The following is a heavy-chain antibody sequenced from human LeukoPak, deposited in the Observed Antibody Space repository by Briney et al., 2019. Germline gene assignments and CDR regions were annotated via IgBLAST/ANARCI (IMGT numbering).Heavy chain of an antibody. Sequence: QTGGSLRLSCVASGFTFSTYGMHWVRHAPGMGLEWVAGISNDEKKRYYAESLKDRLIISRDNSRNTLYLQMNSLRPEDTAVFYCARDRGSGTYYLREFDSWGQGTLVTVSS. CDR1: GFTFSTYG. CDR3: ARDRGSGTYYLREFDS. V-gene: IGHV3-30*03. J-gene: IGHJ4*02. D-gene: IGHD3-10*01. CDR2: ISNDEKKR.